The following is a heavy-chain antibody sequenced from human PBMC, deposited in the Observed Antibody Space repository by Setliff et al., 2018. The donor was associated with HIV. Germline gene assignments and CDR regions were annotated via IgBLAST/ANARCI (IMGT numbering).Heavy chain of an antibody. J-gene: IGHJ3*01. Sequence: PSETLSLTCVASGGSLSSYYWNWIRQTPGKGLEWIREIHPTGHINYNPSYKSRVTVSLDTSKIQFSLKLNSVTAADTAVYYCARAPPGIQNDAFDVWGQGTMVTVSS. CDR1: GGSLSSYY. CDR3: ARAPPGIQNDAFDV. V-gene: IGHV4-34*01. CDR2: IHPTGHI.